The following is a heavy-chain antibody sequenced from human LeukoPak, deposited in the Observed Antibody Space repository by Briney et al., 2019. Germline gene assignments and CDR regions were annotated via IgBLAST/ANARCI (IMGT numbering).Heavy chain of an antibody. CDR1: GGPLSGYH. D-gene: IGHD6-19*01. J-gene: IGHJ4*02. Sequence: SDPLSLTHCLCGGPLSGYHWIGIPPPPGGAGECMGDINHRGSTNYHPSIKSRVTISVDTSKHQFSLNLSSVTAADTAVYYCARVRSSGWYPFDYWGQRTLVTVSS. V-gene: IGHV4-34*01. CDR3: ARVRSSGWYPFDY. CDR2: INHRGST.